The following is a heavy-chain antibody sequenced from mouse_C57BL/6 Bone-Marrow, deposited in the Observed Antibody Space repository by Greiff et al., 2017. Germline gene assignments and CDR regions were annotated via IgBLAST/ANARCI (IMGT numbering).Heavy chain of an antibody. CDR1: GFSLTRYG. Sequence: VKLVEPGPGLVQPSQSLSITCTVSGFSLTRYGVHWVRQSPGKGLEWLGVIWRGGSTDYNAAFMSRLSITKDNSKGQVFFKMNSLQADDTAIYYCAIPYYSSSPWYFDVWGTGTTVTVSS. V-gene: IGHV2-5*01. J-gene: IGHJ1*03. D-gene: IGHD1-1*01. CDR3: AIPYYSSSPWYFDV. CDR2: IWRGGST.